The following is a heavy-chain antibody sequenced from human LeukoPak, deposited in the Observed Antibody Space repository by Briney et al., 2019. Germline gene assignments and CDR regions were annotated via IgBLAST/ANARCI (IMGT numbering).Heavy chain of an antibody. CDR2: IIPILGIA. D-gene: IGHD6-13*01. CDR1: GGTFSSYA. Sequence: ASVKVSCKASGGTFSSYAISWVRQAPGQGLEWMGRIIPILGIANYARKFQGRVTITADKSTSTAYMELSSLRSDDTAVYYCARAYSSSWFDYWGQGTLVTVSS. CDR3: ARAYSSSWFDY. J-gene: IGHJ4*02. V-gene: IGHV1-69*04.